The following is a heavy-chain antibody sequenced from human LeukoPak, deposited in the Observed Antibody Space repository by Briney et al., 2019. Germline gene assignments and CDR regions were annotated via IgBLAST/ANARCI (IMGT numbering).Heavy chain of an antibody. Sequence: GGCLRLSCAASAFTFRSYEMNWVRQAPGKGLEWVSYISSSGSAIHYADSVKGRFTISRDNAKNSLYLQMNSLRAEDTAVYYCARERYDAFDIWGHGTMVTVSS. J-gene: IGHJ3*02. CDR1: AFTFRSYE. D-gene: IGHD4-17*01. V-gene: IGHV3-48*03. CDR3: ARERYDAFDI. CDR2: ISSSGSAI.